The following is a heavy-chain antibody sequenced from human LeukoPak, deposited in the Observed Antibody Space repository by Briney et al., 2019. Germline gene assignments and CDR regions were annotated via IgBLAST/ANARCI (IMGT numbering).Heavy chain of an antibody. CDR1: GYTLTSYY. CDR2: INPSGGST. V-gene: IGHV1-46*01. D-gene: IGHD5-12*01. CDR3: ARARGYSGYDSPFDY. J-gene: IGHJ4*02. Sequence: GASVKVSCKASGYTLTSYYMHWVRQAPGQGLEWMGIINPSGGSTSYAQKFQGRVTMTRDMSTSTVYMELSSLRSEDTAVYYCARARGYSGYDSPFDYWGQGTLVTVSS.